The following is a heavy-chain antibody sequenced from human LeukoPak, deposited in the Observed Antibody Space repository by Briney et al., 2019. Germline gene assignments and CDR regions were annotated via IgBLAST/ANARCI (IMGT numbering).Heavy chain of an antibody. CDR3: TRDRRQRLGLPPDY. CDR1: GYTFTTYG. V-gene: IGHV1-18*01. D-gene: IGHD3-9*01. CDR2: INPFNADT. Sequence: ASVKVSCKASGYTFTTYGIGWVRQAPGQGLEWMAWINPFNADTNYAQKFQGRVTMTTDPSTTTAYMELKSLTVDDTAIYYCTRDRRQRLGLPPDYWGQGTLVTVSS. J-gene: IGHJ4*02.